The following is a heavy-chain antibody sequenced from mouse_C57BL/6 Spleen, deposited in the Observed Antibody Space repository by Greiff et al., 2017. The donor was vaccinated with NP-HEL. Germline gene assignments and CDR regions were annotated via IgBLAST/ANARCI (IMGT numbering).Heavy chain of an antibody. CDR3: ARKVADAMDY. V-gene: IGHV1-54*01. CDR2: INPGSGGT. Sequence: QVQLQQSGAELVRPGTSVKVSCKASGYAFTNYLIEWVKQRPGRGLEWIGVINPGSGGTNYNEKFKGKATLTADKSSSTAYMQLSSLTSEDSAVYFCARKVADAMDYWGQGTSVTVSS. D-gene: IGHD1-1*01. J-gene: IGHJ4*01. CDR1: GYAFTNYL.